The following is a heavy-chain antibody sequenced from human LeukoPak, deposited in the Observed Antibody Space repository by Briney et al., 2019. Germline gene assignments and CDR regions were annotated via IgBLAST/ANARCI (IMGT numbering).Heavy chain of an antibody. CDR1: GFTFSSYA. J-gene: IGHJ4*02. CDR3: TTPSKQNYFGSGSFDF. CDR2: IKSKIDGGTT. D-gene: IGHD3-10*01. Sequence: PGGSLRFSCAASGFTFSSYAMSWVRQAPGKGLEWLGRIKSKIDGGTTDYAAPVKGRFTISRDDSKDTVYLEMNSLRTEDTAMYYCTTPSKQNYFGSGSFDFWGQGTLVTVSS. V-gene: IGHV3-15*01.